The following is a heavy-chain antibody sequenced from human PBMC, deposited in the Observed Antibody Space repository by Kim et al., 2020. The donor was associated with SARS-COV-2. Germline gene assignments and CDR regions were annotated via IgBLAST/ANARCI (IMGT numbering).Heavy chain of an antibody. CDR3: AKGTSSGWRYFDY. J-gene: IGHJ4*02. Sequence: YADSVKGRFTISKDNSKNTLYMQMNSLRAEDTAVYYCAKGTSSGWRYFDYWGQGTLVTVSS. D-gene: IGHD6-19*01. V-gene: IGHV3-23*01.